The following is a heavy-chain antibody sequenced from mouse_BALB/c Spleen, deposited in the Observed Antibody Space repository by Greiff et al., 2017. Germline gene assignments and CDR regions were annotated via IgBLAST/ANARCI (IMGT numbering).Heavy chain of an antibody. CDR3: ARGVDYDAGFAY. CDR1: GFTFSSYA. D-gene: IGHD2-4*01. J-gene: IGHJ3*01. V-gene: IGHV5-6-5*01. Sequence: EVQLVESGGGLVKPGGSLKLSCAASGFTFSSYAMSWVRQTPEKRLEWVASISSGGSTYYPDSVKGRFTISRDNARNILYLQMSSLRSEDTAMYYCARGVDYDAGFAYWGQGTLVTVSA. CDR2: ISSGGST.